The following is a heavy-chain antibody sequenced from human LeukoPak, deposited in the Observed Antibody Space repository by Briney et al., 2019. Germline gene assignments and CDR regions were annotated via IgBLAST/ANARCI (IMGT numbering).Heavy chain of an antibody. D-gene: IGHD6-25*01. CDR3: ARDGSGFYYYYYMDV. CDR1: GFTFTDYS. CDR2: ISTVSTYT. V-gene: IGHV3-21*01. Sequence: GGSLRLSCAASGFTFTDYSMTWVRQAPGKGLEWVSSISTVSTYTFYSDSVKGRFTISRDNRKNTLYLQMSSLSAEDTAVYYRARDGSGFYYYYYMDVWGRGTAVTVSS. J-gene: IGHJ6*03.